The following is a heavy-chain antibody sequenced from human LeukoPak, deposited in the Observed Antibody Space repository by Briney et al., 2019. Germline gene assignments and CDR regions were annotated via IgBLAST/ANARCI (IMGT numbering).Heavy chain of an antibody. V-gene: IGHV4-59*08. CDR3: ARQVGYDSSGYNWFDP. D-gene: IGHD3-22*01. CDR2: IYYSGST. Sequence: SEALSLTCTVSGGSISSYYWSWIRQPPGKGLEWIGYIYYSGSTNYNPSLKSRVTISVDTSKNQFSLKLSSVTAADTAVYYCARQVGYDSSGYNWFDPWGQGTLVTVSS. CDR1: GGSISSYY. J-gene: IGHJ5*02.